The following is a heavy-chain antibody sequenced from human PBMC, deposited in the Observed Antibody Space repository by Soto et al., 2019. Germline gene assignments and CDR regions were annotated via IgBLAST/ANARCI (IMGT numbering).Heavy chain of an antibody. V-gene: IGHV4-59*01. Sequence: SETLSLTCTVSGGSISSYYWSWIRQPPGKGLEWIGYIYYSGSTNYNPSLKSRVTISVDTSKNQFSLKLSSVTAADTAVYYCARVGGGSGKIDYWGQGTLVTVSS. CDR1: GGSISSYY. J-gene: IGHJ4*02. D-gene: IGHD2-15*01. CDR3: ARVGGGSGKIDY. CDR2: IYYSGST.